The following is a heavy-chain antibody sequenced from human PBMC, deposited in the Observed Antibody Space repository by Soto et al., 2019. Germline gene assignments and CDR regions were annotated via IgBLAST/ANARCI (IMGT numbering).Heavy chain of an antibody. J-gene: IGHJ4*02. Sequence: ASVKVSCKASGYTFTSYGISWVRQAPGQGLEWMGWISAYNGNTNYAQKLQGRVTMTTDTSTSTAYMELRSLRAEDTALYYCAKGLCSGGICYGTDWGQGTLVTVSS. D-gene: IGHD2-15*01. V-gene: IGHV1-18*04. CDR2: ISAYNGNT. CDR3: AKGLCSGGICYGTD. CDR1: GYTFTSYG.